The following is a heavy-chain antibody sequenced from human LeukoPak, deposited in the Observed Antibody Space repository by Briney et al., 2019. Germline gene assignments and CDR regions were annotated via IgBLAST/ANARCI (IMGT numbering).Heavy chain of an antibody. CDR1: VYTSSINT. CDR2: INTSVGST. Sequence: GASVKVSCTPSVYTSSINTMRWVRRTPGQRLERMGIINTSVGSTSYAQKYQGKVTMTRDTSTSTVYIELSSLRSEDTAVYYCARDMDTAMPSNWFDPGGQGTLVTVSS. V-gene: IGHV1-46*01. J-gene: IGHJ5*02. D-gene: IGHD5-18*01. CDR3: ARDMDTAMPSNWFDP.